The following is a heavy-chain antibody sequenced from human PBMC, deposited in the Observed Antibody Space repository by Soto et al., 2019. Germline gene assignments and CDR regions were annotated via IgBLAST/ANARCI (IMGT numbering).Heavy chain of an antibody. J-gene: IGHJ5*02. CDR2: MNPNSGNT. V-gene: IGHV1-8*01. Sequence: GASVKVSFKASGDTFARYDISWVRQATGQGLEWMGWMNPNSGNTGYAQKFQGRVTMTRNTSISTAYMELSSLRSEDTAVYYCARAWRHGDFWSDFNWFDPWGEGTLVTVSS. CDR3: ARAWRHGDFWSDFNWFDP. D-gene: IGHD3-3*01. CDR1: GDTFARYD.